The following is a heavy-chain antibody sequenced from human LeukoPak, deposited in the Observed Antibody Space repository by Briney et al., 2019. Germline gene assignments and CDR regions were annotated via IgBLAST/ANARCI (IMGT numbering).Heavy chain of an antibody. CDR1: GFTFSNYG. J-gene: IGHJ4*02. V-gene: IGHV3-23*01. Sequence: GGSLRLSYAASGFTFSNYGMNWVRQAPGRGLEWVSAISGSGHNTYYADSVKGRFTISRDNSKSTLYLQMNSLRAEDTAVYYCAKDWGEYFDYVWGSFTSFDSWGQGTLVTVSS. CDR2: ISGSGHNT. D-gene: IGHD3-16*01. CDR3: AKDWGEYFDYVWGSFTSFDS.